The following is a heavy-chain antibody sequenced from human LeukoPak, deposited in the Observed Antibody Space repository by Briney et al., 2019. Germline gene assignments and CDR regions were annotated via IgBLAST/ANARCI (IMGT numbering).Heavy chain of an antibody. CDR1: GYTFTGYY. V-gene: IGHV1-2*02. D-gene: IGHD6-6*01. CDR2: INPNSGGT. CDR3: ATLEYSSSSGHYYYYYMDV. Sequence: ASVKVSCKASGYTFTGYYMHWVRPAPGQGLAWMGWINPNSGGTNYAQKFQGRVTMTRDTSISTAYMELSRLRSDDTAVYYCATLEYSSSSGHYYYYYMDVWGKGTTVTVSS. J-gene: IGHJ6*03.